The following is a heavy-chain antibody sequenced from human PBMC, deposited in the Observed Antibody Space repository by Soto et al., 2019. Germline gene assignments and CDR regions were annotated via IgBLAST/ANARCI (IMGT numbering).Heavy chain of an antibody. V-gene: IGHV3-74*01. J-gene: IGHJ6*03. Sequence: NNDGDSTYYTDSVKGRFTISRDNAKNTLYLQMNSLRAEDTAVYYCARVDIVVVPAATAAAYYYYYMDVWGKGTTVTVSS. CDR3: ARVDIVVVPAATAAAYYYYYMDV. D-gene: IGHD2-2*03. CDR2: NNDGDST.